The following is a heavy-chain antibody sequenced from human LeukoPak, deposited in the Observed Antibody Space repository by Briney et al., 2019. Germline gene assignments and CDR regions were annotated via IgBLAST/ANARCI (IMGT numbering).Heavy chain of an antibody. CDR2: ISGSGGST. J-gene: IGHJ6*03. V-gene: IGHV3-23*01. Sequence: GGSLRLSCAASGFTFSTYGMSWVRQAPGKGLEWVSGISGSGGSTYYADSVKGRFTISRDNSKNTLYLQMNSLRAEDTAVYYCARDPSMDVWGKGTTVTISS. CDR1: GFTFSTYG. CDR3: ARDPSMDV.